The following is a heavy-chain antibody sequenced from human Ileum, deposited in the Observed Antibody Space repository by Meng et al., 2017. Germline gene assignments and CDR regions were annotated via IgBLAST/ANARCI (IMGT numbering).Heavy chain of an antibody. CDR1: GGSISSSAYP. CDR2: IYQVGST. V-gene: IGHV4-30-2*01. CDR3: ASSTSGPELNY. J-gene: IGHJ4*02. Sequence: HLQRQDSGSGLVTSSQTLSLTCTVSGGSISSSAYPWTWLRQPPGKGLEWIGYIYQVGSTNYNPSLKSRVTIFVDTSKNQFSLKLTSVTAADTAVYYCASSTSGPELNYWGQGTLVTVSS. D-gene: IGHD2/OR15-2a*01.